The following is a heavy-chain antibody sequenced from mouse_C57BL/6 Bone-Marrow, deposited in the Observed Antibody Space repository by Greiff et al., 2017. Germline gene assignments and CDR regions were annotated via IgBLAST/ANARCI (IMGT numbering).Heavy chain of an antibody. CDR3: ASSGFDY. CDR2: ISYDGSN. J-gene: IGHJ2*01. CDR1: GYSITSGYY. V-gene: IGHV3-6*01. Sequence: EVKLQESGPGLVKPSQSLSLTCSVTGYSITSGYYWNWIRQFPGNKLEWMGYISYDGSNNYNPSLKNRISITRDTSKNQFFLKLNSVPTEDTATYYCASSGFDYWGQGTTLTVSS.